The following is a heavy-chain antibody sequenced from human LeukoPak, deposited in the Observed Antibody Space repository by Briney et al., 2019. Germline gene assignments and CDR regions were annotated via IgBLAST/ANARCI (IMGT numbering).Heavy chain of an antibody. D-gene: IGHD3-10*01. Sequence: PGGSLRLSCAASGFTFSSYGMHWVRQAPGKGLEWVAFIRYDGSNKYYADSVKGRFTVSRDNSKNTLYLQMNSLRAEDTAVYYCAKDPTMVRGVIVVVDYMDVWGKGTTVTVSS. J-gene: IGHJ6*03. V-gene: IGHV3-30*02. CDR2: IRYDGSNK. CDR3: AKDPTMVRGVIVVVDYMDV. CDR1: GFTFSSYG.